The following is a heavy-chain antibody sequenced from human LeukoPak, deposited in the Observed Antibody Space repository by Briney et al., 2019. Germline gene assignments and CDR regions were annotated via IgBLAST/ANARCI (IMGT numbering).Heavy chain of an antibody. D-gene: IGHD3-22*01. V-gene: IGHV3-23*01. CDR2: ISGSGGST. J-gene: IGHJ4*02. CDR1: GFTFSGNW. CDR3: AKDPTYYYDSSGPG. Sequence: GSLRLSCAASGFTFSGNWMSWVRQAPGKGLEWVSAISGSGGSTYYADSVKGRFTISRDNSKNTLYLQMNSLRAEDTAVYYCAKDPTYYYDSSGPGWGQGTLVTVSS.